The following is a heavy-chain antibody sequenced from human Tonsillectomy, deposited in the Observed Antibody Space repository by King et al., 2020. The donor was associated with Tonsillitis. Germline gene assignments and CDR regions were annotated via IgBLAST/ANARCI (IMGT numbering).Heavy chain of an antibody. Sequence: QLVQSGAEVKKPGASVKVSCKASGYTFTSYGISWVRQAPGQGLEWMGWISAYNGNTNYAQKLQGRVTMTTDTSTSTAYMELRSLRSDDTAVCYCAREDGYCSSTSCYFGYFQHWGQGTLVTVSS. D-gene: IGHD2-2*03. CDR2: ISAYNGNT. CDR3: AREDGYCSSTSCYFGYFQH. J-gene: IGHJ1*01. V-gene: IGHV1-18*04. CDR1: GYTFTSYG.